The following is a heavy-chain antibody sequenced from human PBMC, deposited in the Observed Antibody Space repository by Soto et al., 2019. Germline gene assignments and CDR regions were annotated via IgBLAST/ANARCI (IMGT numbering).Heavy chain of an antibody. CDR1: GFTFENYA. D-gene: IGHD3-3*01. CDR3: AKDSWAIFGVPAGEYYAMDV. V-gene: IGHV3-23*01. J-gene: IGHJ6*02. Sequence: PGGSLRLSCVASGFTFENYAISGVRQAPGKGLEWVSAISGSGGTTYYSDSVKGRFTISRDNSKNTVYLQMNDLRVEDAAEYFCAKDSWAIFGVPAGEYYAMDVWGQGTTVTVSS. CDR2: ISGSGGTT.